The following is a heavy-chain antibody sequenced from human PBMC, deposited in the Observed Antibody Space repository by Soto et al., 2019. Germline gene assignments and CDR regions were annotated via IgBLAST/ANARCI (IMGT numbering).Heavy chain of an antibody. V-gene: IGHV1-24*01. Sequence: ASVKVSCKVSGYTLTELSMHWVRQAPGKGLEWMGGFDPEDGETIYAQKFQGRVTITADESSSTAYMELSGLRYDDTAIYYCARDKDRLQLGGNYYYMLDVWGQGTTVTVSS. CDR3: ARDKDRLQLGGNYYYMLDV. CDR2: FDPEDGET. D-gene: IGHD1-26*01. CDR1: GYTLTELS. J-gene: IGHJ6*02.